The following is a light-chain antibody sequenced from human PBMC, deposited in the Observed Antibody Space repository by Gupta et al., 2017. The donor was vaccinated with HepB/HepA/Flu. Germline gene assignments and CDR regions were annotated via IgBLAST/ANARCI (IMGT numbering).Light chain of an antibody. J-gene: IGKJ5*01. CDR1: QTLLNGSTNKNH. V-gene: IGKV4-1*01. Sequence: DIVMTQSPDSLAVALGARATITCRSSQTLLNGSTNKNHLAWYQQKGGQPPKLLIYWASTRESGVPDRFSGSGSVTDFTLTISSLQAEDVALYYCQQYYTGPLTFGQGTRLEIK. CDR3: QQYYTGPLT. CDR2: WAS.